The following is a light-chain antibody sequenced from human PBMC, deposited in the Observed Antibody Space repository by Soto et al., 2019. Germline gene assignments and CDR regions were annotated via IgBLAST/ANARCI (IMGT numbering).Light chain of an antibody. V-gene: IGKV3-15*01. CDR3: QQYNNWPPWT. CDR2: GAS. Sequence: EIVMTQSPATLSVSPGERATLSCRASQSVRSNLAWYQQKPGQAPRLVIYGASTRATGIPARFSGSGSGTEFTLTISSLQSEDFAVYYCQQYNNWPPWTFGQGTKVDIK. CDR1: QSVRSN. J-gene: IGKJ1*01.